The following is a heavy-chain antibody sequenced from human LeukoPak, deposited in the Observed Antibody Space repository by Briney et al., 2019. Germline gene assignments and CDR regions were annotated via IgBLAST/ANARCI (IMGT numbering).Heavy chain of an antibody. J-gene: IGHJ5*02. CDR2: TYYRSKWYN. CDR1: GDSVSSNSAA. CDR3: ARDQNSVAAAVTRWFDP. Sequence: SQTLSVSCAISGDSVSSNSAAWNWIRQSPSRGLEWLGRTYYRSKWYNDYAVSVKSRITINPDTSKHQFSLQLNSVTPEDTAVYYCARDQNSVAAAVTRWFDPWGQGTLVTVSS. D-gene: IGHD6-13*01. V-gene: IGHV6-1*01.